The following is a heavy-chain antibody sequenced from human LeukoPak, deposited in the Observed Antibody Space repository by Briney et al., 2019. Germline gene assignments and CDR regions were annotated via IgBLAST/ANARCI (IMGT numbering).Heavy chain of an antibody. D-gene: IGHD3-22*01. CDR1: GFNVSSYS. CDR3: ARDKNDSSGYYYGY. Sequence: GGSLRLSCAASGFNVSSYSMNWVRQAPGKGLEWVSYISSSSTTIYYADSVKGRCTISRDNAKNSLYLQMNSLRAEDTAVYYCARDKNDSSGYYYGYWGQGTLVTVSS. J-gene: IGHJ4*02. CDR2: ISSSSTTI. V-gene: IGHV3-48*01.